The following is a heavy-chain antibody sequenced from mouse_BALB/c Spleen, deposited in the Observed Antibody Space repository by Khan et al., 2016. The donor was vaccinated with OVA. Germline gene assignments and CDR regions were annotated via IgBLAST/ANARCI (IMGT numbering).Heavy chain of an antibody. CDR2: INPTSGYT. J-gene: IGHJ2*01. Sequence: QVQLKESGADLAKPGASLKMSCTASGYTFTTYWMHWVKQRPGQGLEWIGYINPTSGYTDYNEKFKDRATLSADKSSSTAYMQLSSLTSEDSAVYYCTRDRIDYWGQGTTLTVSS. V-gene: IGHV1-7*01. CDR3: TRDRIDY. CDR1: GYTFTTYW.